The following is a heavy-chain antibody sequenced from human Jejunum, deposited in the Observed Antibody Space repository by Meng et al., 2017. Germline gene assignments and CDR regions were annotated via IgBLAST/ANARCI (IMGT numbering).Heavy chain of an antibody. CDR3: ARVNWTSSYWYFDL. J-gene: IGHJ2*01. Sequence: QMHLQESGPGLVKPSQTLSLTCTVSGASMSSGNYYWTWIRQHPGKGLEWIGYIYYSGSTYYNPSLQSLVTISIDMSENQFSLKLTSVTAADTAVYYCARVNWTSSYWYFDLWGPGTLVTVSS. V-gene: IGHV4-31*01. D-gene: IGHD1-1*01. CDR2: IYYSGST. CDR1: GASMSSGNYY.